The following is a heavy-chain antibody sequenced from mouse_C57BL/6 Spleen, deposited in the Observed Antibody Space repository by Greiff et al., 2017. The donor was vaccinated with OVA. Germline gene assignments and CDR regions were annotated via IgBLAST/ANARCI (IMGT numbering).Heavy chain of an antibody. V-gene: IGHV1-67*01. Sequence: QVHVKQSGPELVRPGVSVKISCKGSGYTFTDYAMHWVKQSHAKSLEWIGVISTYYGDASYNQKFKDKATMTVDKSSSTAYMELARLTSEDSAVYYCARYHYYYGSSRFAYWGQGTLVTVSA. J-gene: IGHJ3*01. D-gene: IGHD1-1*01. CDR2: ISTYYGDA. CDR1: GYTFTDYA. CDR3: ARYHYYYGSSRFAY.